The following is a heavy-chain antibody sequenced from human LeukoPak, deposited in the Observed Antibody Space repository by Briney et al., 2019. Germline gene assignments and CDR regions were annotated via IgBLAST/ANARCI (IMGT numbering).Heavy chain of an antibody. CDR2: IYYTGNT. V-gene: IGHV4-59*12. CDR1: GDSITGYY. J-gene: IGHJ3*02. Sequence: PSETLSLTCTVSGDSITGYYWGWIRQPPGKGLEWIGNIYYTGNTNYNPSLKSRVTMSVDTSKNQFSLKLSSVTAADTAVYYCARVIAAAGSLAFDIWGQGTMVTVSS. CDR3: ARVIAAAGSLAFDI. D-gene: IGHD6-13*01.